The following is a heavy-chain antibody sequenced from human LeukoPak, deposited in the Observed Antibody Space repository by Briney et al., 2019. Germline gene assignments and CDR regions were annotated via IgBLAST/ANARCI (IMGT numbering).Heavy chain of an antibody. Sequence: SQTLSLTCTVSGGSISSGGYYWSWIRQHPGKGLEWIGYIYYSGSTYYNPSLKSRVTISVDTSKNQFSLKLSSVTAADTAVYYCARGVQWPHPRVFGYWGQGTLVTVSS. CDR1: GGSISSGGYY. CDR3: ARGVQWPHPRVFGY. V-gene: IGHV4-31*03. D-gene: IGHD6-19*01. CDR2: IYYSGST. J-gene: IGHJ4*02.